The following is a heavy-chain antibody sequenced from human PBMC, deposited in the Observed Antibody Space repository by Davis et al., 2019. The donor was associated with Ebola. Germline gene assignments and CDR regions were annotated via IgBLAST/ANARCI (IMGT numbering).Heavy chain of an antibody. D-gene: IGHD1-14*01. V-gene: IGHV3-74*01. CDR2: IVTDGSTT. CDR3: ARDVAGRAGY. J-gene: IGHJ4*02. Sequence: PGGSLTLSCAASGFSFSSYWMSWVRQAPGKGLEWVSRIVTDGSTTNYADSVRGRFTISRDNAKNTLFLQMNSLGADDTGVYYCARDVAGRAGYWGQGTLVTVSS. CDR1: GFSFSSYW.